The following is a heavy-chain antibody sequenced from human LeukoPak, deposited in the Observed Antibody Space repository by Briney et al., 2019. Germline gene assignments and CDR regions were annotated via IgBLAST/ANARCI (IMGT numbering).Heavy chain of an antibody. CDR3: AREGCSGGSCYYYYYMDV. V-gene: IGHV3-30*03. J-gene: IGHJ6*03. CDR2: ISYDGRNK. Sequence: GRSLRLSCAASGFTFNSFGMHWVRQAPGKGLEWLAVISYDGRNKYYADSVKGRFTISRDNSKNTLYLQMNSLRAEDTAMYYCAREGCSGGSCYYYYYMDVWGKGTTVTISS. CDR1: GFTFNSFG. D-gene: IGHD2-15*01.